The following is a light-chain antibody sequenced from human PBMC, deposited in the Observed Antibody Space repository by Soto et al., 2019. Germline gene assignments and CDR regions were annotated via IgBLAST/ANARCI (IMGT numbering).Light chain of an antibody. Sequence: DVQMTQSPSTLSASVGDTVTITCRASQTINSWLAWYQHRPGKGPKLLIYKTSTVEGGVPLRFSGSGSGTEFTLTISSLQPEDFAIYFCQQRSNWWTFGQGTKVDIK. J-gene: IGKJ1*01. CDR1: QTINSW. CDR3: QQRSNWWT. CDR2: KTS. V-gene: IGKV1-5*03.